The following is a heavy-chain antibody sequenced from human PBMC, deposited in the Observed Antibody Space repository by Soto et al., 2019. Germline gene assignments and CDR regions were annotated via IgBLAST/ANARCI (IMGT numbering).Heavy chain of an antibody. CDR1: GFTFSGYW. J-gene: IGHJ4*02. V-gene: IGHV3-7*03. CDR3: ARAPYSNAWYRFDL. CDR2: IKHDGSVQ. Sequence: QLVESVGGLVQPGGSLRLSCEASGFTFSGYWMSWVRQAPGKGLEWVADIKHDGSVQYYVDSVKGRLTISRDNAKKQLYLQMNGLRAEDTALYYCARAPYSNAWYRFDLWGQGTLVTVSS. D-gene: IGHD4-4*01.